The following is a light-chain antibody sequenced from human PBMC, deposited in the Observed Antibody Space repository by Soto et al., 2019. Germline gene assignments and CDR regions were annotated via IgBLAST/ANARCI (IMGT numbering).Light chain of an antibody. J-gene: IGLJ3*02. CDR1: NIGSKG. V-gene: IGLV3-21*04. Sequence: SYELTQPPSVSVAPGKTARITCEGNNIGSKGVHWYQQKPGQAPVLVIYFDRERPSGIPERFTGSNSGNTATLTISRVEAGDEADYYCQVWDSKGVFGGGTKLTVL. CDR2: FDR. CDR3: QVWDSKGV.